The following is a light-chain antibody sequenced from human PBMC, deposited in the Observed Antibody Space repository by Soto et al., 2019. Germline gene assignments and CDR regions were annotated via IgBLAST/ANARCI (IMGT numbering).Light chain of an antibody. J-gene: IGKJ1*01. CDR3: QKYGSSPRA. CDR1: QSVSSSY. CDR2: GES. V-gene: IGKV3-20*01. Sequence: VLTQSPGTLSLSPGESATLSCRASQSVSSSYLAWYQQKPGQAPRLLIYGESSRATGIPDRFSGSGSGTDLTLTISRLEPEDFAVYYCQKYGSSPRAFGQGTKVDIK.